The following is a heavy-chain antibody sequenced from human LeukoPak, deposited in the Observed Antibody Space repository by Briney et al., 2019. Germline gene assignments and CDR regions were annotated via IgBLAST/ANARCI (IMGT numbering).Heavy chain of an antibody. CDR1: GVSMTTYY. J-gene: IGHJ4*02. V-gene: IGHV4-59*08. Sequence: SETLSLTCTVSGVSMTTYYWSWLRQPPGKGLEWIGYIFYSGSTNYNPSLKSRVTLSVDTSKNQFSLRLSSVTAADTAVYYCARLQFGSGDYHEVDYWGQGTLVTVSS. D-gene: IGHD3-22*01. CDR2: IFYSGST. CDR3: ARLQFGSGDYHEVDY.